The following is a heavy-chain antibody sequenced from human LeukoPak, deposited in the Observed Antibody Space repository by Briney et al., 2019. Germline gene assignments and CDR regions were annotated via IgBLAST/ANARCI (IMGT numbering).Heavy chain of an antibody. J-gene: IGHJ4*02. CDR1: GVTFSSHW. V-gene: IGHV3-7*05. CDR3: AVYNWNSKRDLDY. Sequence: PGGSLRLSCAASGVTFSSHWMSRVRQAPGKGLEWVANIKHDGSEKYYVGSVKGRFTISRDNAKNSLYLQMNSLRAEDTAVYYCAVYNWNSKRDLDYWGQGTLVTVSS. D-gene: IGHD1-7*01. CDR2: IKHDGSEK.